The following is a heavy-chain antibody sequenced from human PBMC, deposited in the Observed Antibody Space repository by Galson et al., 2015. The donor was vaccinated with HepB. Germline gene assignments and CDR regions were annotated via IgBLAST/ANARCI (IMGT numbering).Heavy chain of an antibody. J-gene: IGHJ4*02. CDR1: GYSVSSGYY. Sequence: SETLSLTCTVSGYSVSSGYYWGWIRQPPGKGLEWIGSIYHSGSTYYNPSLKSRVTISVDTSKNQFSLKLSSVTAADTAVYYCARLGWNWNDAGILHYWGQGTLVTVSS. V-gene: IGHV4-38-2*02. D-gene: IGHD1-1*01. CDR3: ARLGWNWNDAGILHY. CDR2: IYHSGST.